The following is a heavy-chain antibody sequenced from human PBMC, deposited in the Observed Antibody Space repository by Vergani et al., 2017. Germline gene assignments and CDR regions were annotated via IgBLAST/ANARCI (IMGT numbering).Heavy chain of an antibody. J-gene: IGHJ6*02. CDR2: VDPEDGET. D-gene: IGHD4-17*01. Sequence: VQLVQSGAEVKKPWATMKISCKVSVYTFTDHYMHWVKQAPGKGLGWMGLVDPEDGETIYAEKFKGRVTIAADTSTDTAHLELSSLRSEDTAVYYCATPQTVTTGGMEVWGQGTTVIVSS. CDR3: ATPQTVTTGGMEV. CDR1: VYTFTDHY. V-gene: IGHV1-69-2*01.